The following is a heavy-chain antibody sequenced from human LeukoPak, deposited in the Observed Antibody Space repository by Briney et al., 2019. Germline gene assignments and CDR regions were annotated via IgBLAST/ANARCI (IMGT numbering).Heavy chain of an antibody. V-gene: IGHV4-4*02. Sequence: SETLSLTCTVSGGSISSSNWWSWVRQPPGKGLEWIGEIYHSGSTNYNPSLKSRVTISVDTSKNQFSLKLSSVTAADTAVYYCARGDGYNFWSFRYWGQGTLVTVSS. D-gene: IGHD5-24*01. CDR3: ARGDGYNFWSFRY. CDR1: GGSISSSNW. CDR2: IYHSGST. J-gene: IGHJ4*02.